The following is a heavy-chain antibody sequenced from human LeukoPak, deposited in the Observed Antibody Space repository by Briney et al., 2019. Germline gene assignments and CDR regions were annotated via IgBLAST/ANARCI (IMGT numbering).Heavy chain of an antibody. J-gene: IGHJ4*02. D-gene: IGHD6-13*01. V-gene: IGHV4-34*01. CDR3: ATSGYSSSWYEPGDY. CDR2: INHSGST. Sequence: SETLSLTCAVHGGSFSDYYWSWIRQPPGKGLEWIGEINHSGSTNYNPSLKSRVTISTDTSKNQFSLKLSSVTAADTAVYYCATSGYSSSWYEPGDYWGQGTLVTVSS. CDR1: GGSFSDYY.